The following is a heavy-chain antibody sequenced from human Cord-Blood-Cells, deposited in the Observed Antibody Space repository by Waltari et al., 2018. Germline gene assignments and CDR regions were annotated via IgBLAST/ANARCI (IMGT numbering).Heavy chain of an antibody. J-gene: IGHJ6*02. V-gene: IGHV1-2*06. CDR2: INPDSGGT. Sequence: QVQLVQSGAEVKKPGASVKVSCKASGYTFTAYYMHCVRPAPGQGLEWRGRINPDSGGTNYAQKFQGRVTMTRDTSISTAYMELSRLRSDDTAVYYCSLLSGSYYYYYGMDVWGQGTTVTVSS. CDR1: GYTFTAYY. CDR3: SLLSGSYYYYYGMDV. D-gene: IGHD1-26*01.